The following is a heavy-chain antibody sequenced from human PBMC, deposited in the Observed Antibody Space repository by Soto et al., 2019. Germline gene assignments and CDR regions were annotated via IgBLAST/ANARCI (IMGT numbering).Heavy chain of an antibody. D-gene: IGHD1-26*01. CDR3: ASTAVGATKYGFLDY. J-gene: IGHJ4*02. CDR1: GFTFSSYA. V-gene: IGHV3-23*01. Sequence: PGGSLRLSCTASGFTFSSYAMSWVRQAPGKGLEWVSAISGSGGSTYYADSVKGRFTISRDNSKNTLYLQMNSLRAEDTAVYYCASTAVGATKYGFLDYWGQGTLVTVSS. CDR2: ISGSGGST.